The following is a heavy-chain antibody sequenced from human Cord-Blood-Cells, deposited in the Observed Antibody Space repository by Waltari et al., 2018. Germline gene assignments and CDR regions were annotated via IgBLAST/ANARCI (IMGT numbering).Heavy chain of an antibody. V-gene: IGHV4-34*01. CDR1: GGSFSGYY. D-gene: IGHD3-9*01. J-gene: IGHJ3*02. CDR3: ARGRSPGFDWWAFDI. CDR2: INHSGST. Sequence: QVQLQQWGAGLLKPSETLSLTCAVYGGSFSGYYWSWIRQPPGKGLEWIGEINHSGSTNYNPSLKSRVTILVDTSKNQFSLKLSSVTAADTAVYYCARGRSPGFDWWAFDIWGQGTMVTVSS.